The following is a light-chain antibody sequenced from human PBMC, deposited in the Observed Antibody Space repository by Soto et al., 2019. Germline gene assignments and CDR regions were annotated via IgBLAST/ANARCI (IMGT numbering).Light chain of an antibody. CDR1: SGSIARNY. CDR3: HSYDGNNQV. V-gene: IGLV6-57*04. Sequence: NFMLTQPHSVSESPGKTVTISCTRSSGSIARNYVQWYQQRPGSVPTTVIFEDDRRPSGVPDRFSASIDTSSNSATLTISGLKSEDEATYYCHSYDGNNQVFAGGTKLTVL. J-gene: IGLJ3*02. CDR2: EDD.